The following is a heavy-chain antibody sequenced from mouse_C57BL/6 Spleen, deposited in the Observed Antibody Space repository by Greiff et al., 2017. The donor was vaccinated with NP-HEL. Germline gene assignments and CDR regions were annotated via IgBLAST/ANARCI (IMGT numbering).Heavy chain of an antibody. D-gene: IGHD2-3*01. Sequence: EVKLMESGGGLVKPGGSLKLSCAASGFTFSSYAMSWVRQTPEKRLEWVATISDGGSYTYYPDNVKGRVTISRDNAKNNLYLQMSHLKSEDSAMYYCAREGGYYHDWYFDVWGTGTTVTVSS. CDR3: AREGGYYHDWYFDV. CDR1: GFTFSSYA. J-gene: IGHJ1*03. CDR2: ISDGGSYT. V-gene: IGHV5-4*01.